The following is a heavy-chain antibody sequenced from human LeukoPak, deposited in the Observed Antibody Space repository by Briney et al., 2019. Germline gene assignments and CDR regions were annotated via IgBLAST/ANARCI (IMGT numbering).Heavy chain of an antibody. Sequence: PSQTRSLTSILAAASITSRSNYWGWIRQPPWKGLEWIGRTYDGGDTYYNPSLRRRVIISVDTSKNQCSLRLTSVTAADTAVYYCARSAAAEGPTHNWFGPWGQGTLVTVPS. V-gene: IGHV4-39*01. CDR2: TYDGGDT. J-gene: IGHJ5*02. D-gene: IGHD6-13*01. CDR3: ARSAAAEGPTHNWFGP. CDR1: AASITSRSNY.